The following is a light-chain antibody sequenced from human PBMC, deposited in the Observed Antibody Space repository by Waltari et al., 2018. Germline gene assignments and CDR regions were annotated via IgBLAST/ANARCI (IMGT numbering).Light chain of an antibody. V-gene: IGLV2-14*01. CDR1: RNDVGFFNY. J-gene: IGLJ2*01. CDR3: SSYTRINTLM. Sequence: QSALTPPASVSGSPGQSITISFTGTRNDVGFFNYLSWYQQHPGKPPKLMVYEVSYRPSGISNRFSGSKSGNTASLTISGLQADDEADYYCSSYTRINTLMVGGGTKVTVL. CDR2: EVS.